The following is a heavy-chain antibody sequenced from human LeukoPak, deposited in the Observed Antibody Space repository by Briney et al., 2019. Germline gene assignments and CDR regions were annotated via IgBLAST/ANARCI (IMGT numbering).Heavy chain of an antibody. V-gene: IGHV1-46*01. CDR1: GYTFTRHY. CDR2: INPSGGST. Sequence: ASVEVSCKASGYTFTRHYMHWVRQAPGQGLEWMGMINPSGGSTSYAQKFQGRVTMTRDMSTSTVYMELSSLRSEDTAVHYCARDDEGATYFDYWGQGTLVTVSS. J-gene: IGHJ4*02. CDR3: ARDDEGATYFDY. D-gene: IGHD1-26*01.